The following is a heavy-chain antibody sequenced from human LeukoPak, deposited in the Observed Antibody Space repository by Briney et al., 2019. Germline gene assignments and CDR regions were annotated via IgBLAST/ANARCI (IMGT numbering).Heavy chain of an antibody. CDR2: INHSGST. J-gene: IGHJ4*02. D-gene: IGHD3-10*01. CDR3: ARSRMVRGPRDY. CDR1: GGSFSGYY. Sequence: SETLSLTCAVYGGSFSGYYWSWIRQPPGKGLEWIGEINHSGSTNYNPSLKSRVTISVDTSKNQFSLKLSSVTAADTAAYYCARSRMVRGPRDYWGQGTLVTVSS. V-gene: IGHV4-34*01.